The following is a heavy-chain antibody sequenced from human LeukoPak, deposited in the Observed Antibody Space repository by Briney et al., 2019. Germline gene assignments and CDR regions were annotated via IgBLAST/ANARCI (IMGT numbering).Heavy chain of an antibody. Sequence: PSETLSLTCTVSGGSISSYYWSWIRQPAGKGLEWIGRIFPGGSTNYNPSLKSRVTLSVDTSKNQFSLKLGSVTAADTAVYYCARGPYSGSNFDYWGQGTLVTVSS. V-gene: IGHV4-4*07. CDR1: GGSISSYY. J-gene: IGHJ4*02. CDR2: IFPGGST. CDR3: ARGPYSGSNFDY. D-gene: IGHD1-26*01.